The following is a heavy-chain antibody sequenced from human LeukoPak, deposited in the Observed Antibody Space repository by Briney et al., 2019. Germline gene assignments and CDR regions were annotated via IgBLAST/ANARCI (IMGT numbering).Heavy chain of an antibody. J-gene: IGHJ4*02. Sequence: PGGSLRLSCVASGFPFGSYWMTWVRQAPGKGLEWVANIKQDGSKESYVDSVKGRFTISRDNAKNSLYLQMNSLRAEDTAIYYCTRVGYIDEGIDYWGQGTLVTVSS. CDR1: GFPFGSYW. D-gene: IGHD5-24*01. V-gene: IGHV3-7*04. CDR3: TRVGYIDEGIDY. CDR2: IKQDGSKE.